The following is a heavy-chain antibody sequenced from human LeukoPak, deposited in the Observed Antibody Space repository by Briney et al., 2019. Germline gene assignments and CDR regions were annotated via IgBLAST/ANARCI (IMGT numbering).Heavy chain of an antibody. J-gene: IGHJ3*02. CDR3: ASVTAGYSSSWYYAFDI. CDR2: IKQDGSEK. Sequence: GGSLRLSCAASGFTFSNAWMSWVRQAPGKGLEWVANIKQDGSEKYYVDSVKGRFTISRDNAKNSLYLQMNSLRAEDTAVYYCASVTAGYSSSWYYAFDIWGQGTMVTVSS. CDR1: GFTFSNAW. V-gene: IGHV3-7*01. D-gene: IGHD6-13*01.